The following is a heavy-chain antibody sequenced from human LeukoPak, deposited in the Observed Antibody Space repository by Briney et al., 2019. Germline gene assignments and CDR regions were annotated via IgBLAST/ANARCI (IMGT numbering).Heavy chain of an antibody. CDR1: GGSISSYY. Sequence: SETLSLTCTVSGGSISSYYWSWIRQPPGKGLEWIGYIYYSGSTNYNPSLKSRVTISVDTSKNQFSLKLSSVTAADTAVYYCVRLSLDHRNDYYYGMDVWGQGTTVTVSS. J-gene: IGHJ6*02. V-gene: IGHV4-59*08. CDR2: IYYSGST. CDR3: VRLSLDHRNDYYYGMDV.